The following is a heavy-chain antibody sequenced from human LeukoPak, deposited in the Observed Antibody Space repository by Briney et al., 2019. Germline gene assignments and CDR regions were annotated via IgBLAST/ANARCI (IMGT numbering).Heavy chain of an antibody. CDR2: INHSGST. CDR3: ARASHYGDYEPRPLDY. V-gene: IGHV4-34*01. Sequence: SETLSLTCAVYVGPFSDYYWNWIRQPPGKGLEWIGEINHSGSTNYNPSLKSRVTISVDTSKNQFSLKLSSVTAADTAVYYCARASHYGDYEPRPLDYWGQGTLVTVSS. CDR1: VGPFSDYY. D-gene: IGHD4-17*01. J-gene: IGHJ4*02.